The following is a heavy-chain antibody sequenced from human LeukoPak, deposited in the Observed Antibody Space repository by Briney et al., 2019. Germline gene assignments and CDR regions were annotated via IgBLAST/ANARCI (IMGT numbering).Heavy chain of an antibody. CDR1: GGSISSSNYY. V-gene: IGHV4-39*07. CDR2: IYYSGST. Sequence: SETLSLTCTVSGGSISSSNYYWGWIRQPPGKGLEWIASIYYSGSTYYNPSLNSRVTISVDTSKKQFSLKLSSVTAADTAVYYCAREGNSNYGDYWDQGTLVTVSS. CDR3: AREGNSNYGDY. D-gene: IGHD4-11*01. J-gene: IGHJ4*02.